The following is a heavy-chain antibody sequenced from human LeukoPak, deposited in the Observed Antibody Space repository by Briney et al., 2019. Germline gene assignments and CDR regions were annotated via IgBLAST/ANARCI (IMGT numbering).Heavy chain of an antibody. D-gene: IGHD3-16*01. CDR1: GFTFSSYS. CDR3: ARDMTYYYGMDV. Sequence: PGGSLRLSCAASGFTFSSYSMNWVRQAPGKGLEWVSHITASGTAMFYADSVKGRFTISRDNAKNSLYLQMNSLRDEDTAVYYCARDMTYYYGMDVWGQGTTVTVSS. V-gene: IGHV3-48*02. J-gene: IGHJ6*02. CDR2: ITASGTAM.